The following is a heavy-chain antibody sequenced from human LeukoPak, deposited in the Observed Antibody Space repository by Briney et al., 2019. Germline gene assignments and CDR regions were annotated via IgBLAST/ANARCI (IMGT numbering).Heavy chain of an antibody. J-gene: IGHJ5*02. CDR3: ARTSQGPHLLRYIVGASWWFDP. CDR2: SYYSGSI. Sequence: SETLSLTCTVSGGSIGSSSYYWGWIRQPPGKGLEWFGSSYYSGSIYYNPSLKSRVTISVDTSKNQFSLKLSSVTAADTAVYYCARTSQGPHLLRYIVGASWWFDPWGQGTLVTVSS. CDR1: GGSIGSSSYY. D-gene: IGHD1-26*01. V-gene: IGHV4-39*07.